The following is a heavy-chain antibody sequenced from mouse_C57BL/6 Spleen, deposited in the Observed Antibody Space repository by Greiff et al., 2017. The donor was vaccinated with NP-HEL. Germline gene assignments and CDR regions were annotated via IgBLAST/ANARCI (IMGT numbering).Heavy chain of an antibody. Sequence: EVKLQESGPGLVKPSQSLSLTCSVTGYSITSGYYWNWIRQFPGNKLEWMGYISYDGSNNYNPSLKNRISITRDTSKNQFFLKLNSVTTEDTATYYCAGGDSSGYAMDYWGQGTSVTVSS. CDR1: GYSITSGYY. J-gene: IGHJ4*01. CDR2: ISYDGSN. D-gene: IGHD3-2*02. V-gene: IGHV3-6*01. CDR3: AGGDSSGYAMDY.